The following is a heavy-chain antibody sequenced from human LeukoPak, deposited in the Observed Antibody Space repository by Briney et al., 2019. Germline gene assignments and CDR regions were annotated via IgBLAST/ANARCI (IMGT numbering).Heavy chain of an antibody. Sequence: GGSLRLSCAASGFTVSSNYMSWVRQAPGKGLEWVSIIYSGGSTYYADSVKGRFTISRDNSKNTLYLQMNSLRAEDTAVYYCARDSSGQIYYYYGMDVWGQGTTVTVSS. CDR3: ARDSSGQIYYYYGMDV. D-gene: IGHD6-19*01. J-gene: IGHJ6*02. CDR2: IYSGGST. CDR1: GFTVSSNY. V-gene: IGHV3-66*01.